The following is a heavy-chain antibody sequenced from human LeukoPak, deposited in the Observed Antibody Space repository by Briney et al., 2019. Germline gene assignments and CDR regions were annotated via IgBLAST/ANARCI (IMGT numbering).Heavy chain of an antibody. J-gene: IGHJ4*02. V-gene: IGHV1-8*01. Sequence: ASVKVSCKASGYTFTSYDINWVRQATGQGLERMGWMNPNSGNTGYAQKFQGRVTMTRNTSISTAYMELSSLRSEDTAVYYCARGGSRELQYSSSIFDYWGQGTLVTVSS. D-gene: IGHD6-6*01. CDR3: ARGGSRELQYSSSIFDY. CDR2: MNPNSGNT. CDR1: GYTFTSYD.